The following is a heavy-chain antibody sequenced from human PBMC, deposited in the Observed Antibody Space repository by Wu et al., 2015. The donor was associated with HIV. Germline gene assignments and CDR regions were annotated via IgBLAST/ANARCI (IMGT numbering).Heavy chain of an antibody. V-gene: IGHV1-2*02. CDR1: GYTFTGYY. J-gene: IGHJ5*02. D-gene: IGHD3-10*01. CDR2: INPNSGGT. CDR3: ARDASITMVRGVIITGWFDP. Sequence: QVQLVQSGAEVKKPGASVKVSCKASGYTFTGYYMHWVRQAPGQGLEWMGWINPNSGGTNYAQKFQGRVTMTRDTSISTAYMELSRLRSDDTAVYYCARDASITMVRGVIITGWFDPWGQGTLGHRLL.